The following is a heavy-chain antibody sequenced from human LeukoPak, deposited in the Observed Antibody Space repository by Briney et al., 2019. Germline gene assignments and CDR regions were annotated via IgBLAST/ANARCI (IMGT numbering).Heavy chain of an antibody. Sequence: GGSLRLSCAASGFTFSTYAMSWVRQAPGKGLEWVSTISGSGAYTFYADSVKGRFTISRDNTKNTLYLQMNSLRDEDTAVYYCAKETGASYDYPLDYWGQGTLVTVSS. CDR1: GFTFSTYA. J-gene: IGHJ4*02. CDR2: ISGSGAYT. D-gene: IGHD5-18*01. V-gene: IGHV3-23*01. CDR3: AKETGASYDYPLDY.